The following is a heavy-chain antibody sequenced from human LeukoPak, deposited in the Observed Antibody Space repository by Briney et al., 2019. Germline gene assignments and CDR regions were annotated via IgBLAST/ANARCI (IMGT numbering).Heavy chain of an antibody. D-gene: IGHD6-6*01. J-gene: IGHJ2*01. Sequence: ASVKVSCKASGYTFTSYYMHWVRQGPGQGLEWMGIINPSGGSTSYAQKFQGRVTMTRDTSTNTVYMELSSLRSEDTAVFYCVRGASSIAALNPFWYFDLWGRGTLVTVST. CDR1: GYTFTSYY. V-gene: IGHV1-46*01. CDR2: INPSGGST. CDR3: VRGASSIAALNPFWYFDL.